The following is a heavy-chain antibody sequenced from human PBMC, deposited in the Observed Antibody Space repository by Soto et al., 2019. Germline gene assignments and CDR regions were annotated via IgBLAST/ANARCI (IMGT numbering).Heavy chain of an antibody. CDR2: IYYSGST. V-gene: IGHV4-39*02. Sequence: QLQLQESGPGLVKPSETLSLTCTVSGGSISSSSYYWGWIRQPPGKGLEWIGSIYYSGSTYYNPSLRRRVTISVATSRNHSSLKLSSVTAADTAVYCCARLVYDSSGYRPGWGQGTLVTVSS. J-gene: IGHJ4*02. D-gene: IGHD3-22*01. CDR1: GGSISSSSYY. CDR3: ARLVYDSSGYRPG.